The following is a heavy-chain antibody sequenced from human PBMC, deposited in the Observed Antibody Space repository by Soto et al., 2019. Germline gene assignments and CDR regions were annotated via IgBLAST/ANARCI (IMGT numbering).Heavy chain of an antibody. Sequence: SETLSLTCTVSGGSISNYYWTWIRQPPGKGLEWIGYIYYSGSTYYNPSLKSRVTISVDTSKNQFSLKLSSVTAADTAVYYCAREDTMVRGVIPFWGQGTLVTVSS. J-gene: IGHJ4*02. V-gene: IGHV4-59*12. D-gene: IGHD3-10*01. CDR1: GGSISNYY. CDR3: AREDTMVRGVIPF. CDR2: IYYSGST.